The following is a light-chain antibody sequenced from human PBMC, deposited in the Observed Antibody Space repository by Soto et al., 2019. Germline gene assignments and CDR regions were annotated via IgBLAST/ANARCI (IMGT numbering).Light chain of an antibody. CDR1: QGIKNY. J-gene: IGKJ4*01. V-gene: IGKV1-27*01. CDR2: AAS. CDR3: QRYYNAPFT. Sequence: DIQVTQHPSSLSASVGDRVTITCRASQGIKNYLAWYQQKPGETPKLLIYAASTLESGIPPRFSGSGFGTDFTLTINNLQPEDVATYYCQRYYNAPFTFGGGTKVEIK.